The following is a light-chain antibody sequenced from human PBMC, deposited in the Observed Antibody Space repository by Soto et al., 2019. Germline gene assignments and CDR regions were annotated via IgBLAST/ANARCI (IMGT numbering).Light chain of an antibody. CDR2: DVT. J-gene: IGLJ1*01. CDR3: SSYATSTTLPYV. Sequence: QSALTQPASVSGSPGQSITISCTGTSSDIGAYNYVSWCQQDPGKAPKLIIYDVTNRPSGVSNRFSGSKSGNTASLTISGLQAEDEAEYYCSSYATSTTLPYVFGTGTKLTVL. CDR1: SSDIGAYNY. V-gene: IGLV2-14*01.